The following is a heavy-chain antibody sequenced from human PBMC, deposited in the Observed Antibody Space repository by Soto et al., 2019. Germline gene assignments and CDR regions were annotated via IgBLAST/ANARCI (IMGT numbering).Heavy chain of an antibody. J-gene: IGHJ4*02. CDR3: ARDLNYYYDSSGYFDY. CDR1: GFSLSTSGVG. D-gene: IGHD3-22*01. Sequence: GSGPTLVNPTQTLTLTCTFSGFSLSTSGVGVGWIRQPPGKALEWLALIYWNDDKRYGPSLKSRLTITKDTSKNQVVLTMTNMDPVDTATYYCARDLNYYYDSSGYFDYWGQGTLVTVSS. V-gene: IGHV2-5*01. CDR2: IYWNDDK.